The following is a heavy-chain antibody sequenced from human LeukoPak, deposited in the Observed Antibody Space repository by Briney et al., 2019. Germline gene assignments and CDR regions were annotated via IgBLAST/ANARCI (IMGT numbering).Heavy chain of an antibody. CDR2: IIPIFGTA. Sequence: ASVKVSCKASGGTFSSYAISWVRQAPGQGLEWMGGIIPIFGTANYAQKFQGRVTITADESTSTAYMELSSLRSEGTAVYYCARVPYPSHDGYPAPLDYWGQGTLVTVSS. CDR1: GGTFSSYA. CDR3: ARVPYPSHDGYPAPLDY. J-gene: IGHJ4*02. D-gene: IGHD3-22*01. V-gene: IGHV1-69*01.